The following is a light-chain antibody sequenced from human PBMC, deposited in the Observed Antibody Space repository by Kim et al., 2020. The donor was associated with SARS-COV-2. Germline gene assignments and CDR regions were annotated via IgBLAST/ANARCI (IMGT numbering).Light chain of an antibody. CDR1: SSDVGHDDY. CDR2: NVK. V-gene: IGLV2-11*01. CDR3: CSYTSNATSYV. J-gene: IGLJ1*01. Sequence: QSALIQPPSVSGSPGQSVTISCTGTSSDVGHDDYVSWNHHHPGTVPKPVTYNVKIQPSGVPHRFSDSRSGNTASMTISRLQAEDETNYYCCSYTSNATSYVFETGTKVTVL.